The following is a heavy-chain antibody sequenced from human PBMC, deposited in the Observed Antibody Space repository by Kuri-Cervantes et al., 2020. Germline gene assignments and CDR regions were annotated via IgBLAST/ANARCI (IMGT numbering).Heavy chain of an antibody. J-gene: IGHJ4*02. CDR2: ISGSGGNT. CDR1: GFTFSSYA. D-gene: IGHD3-22*01. CDR3: TKDYYDTSGAY. Sequence: GSLRLSCAASGFTFSSYAMSWVRQAPGKGPEWVSGISGSGGNTYYADSVKGRFTISRDNSKNTLYLQMNSLRADDTAVYYCTKDYYDTSGAYWGQGTLVTVSS. V-gene: IGHV3-23*01.